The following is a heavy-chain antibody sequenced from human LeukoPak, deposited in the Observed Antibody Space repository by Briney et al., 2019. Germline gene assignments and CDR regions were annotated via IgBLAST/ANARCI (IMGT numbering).Heavy chain of an antibody. J-gene: IGHJ4*02. CDR2: ISGNGGST. CDR3: AKDLDIVVVPAASDY. D-gene: IGHD2-2*01. V-gene: IGHV3-23*01. Sequence: PGGSLRLSCAASGFTFSSYAMSWVRQAPGKGLEWVSAISGNGGSTYYADSVKGRFTISRDNSKNTLYLQMNSLRAEDTAVYYCAKDLDIVVVPAASDYWGQGTLVTVSS. CDR1: GFTFSSYA.